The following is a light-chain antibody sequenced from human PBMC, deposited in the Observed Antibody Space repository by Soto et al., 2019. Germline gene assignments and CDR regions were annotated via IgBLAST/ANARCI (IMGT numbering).Light chain of an antibody. CDR3: QQYVTSPIT. V-gene: IGKV3-20*01. CDR1: QTVRNKY. J-gene: IGKJ5*01. CDR2: GAS. Sequence: EFVLTKNPGSLSLSPGERATLSCRASQTVRNKYLAWYQQKPGQAPRLLMYGASSRASGIPDRFSGSGSGTDFTLTISRLEPEDFAVFYCQQYVTSPITFGQGTRLEI.